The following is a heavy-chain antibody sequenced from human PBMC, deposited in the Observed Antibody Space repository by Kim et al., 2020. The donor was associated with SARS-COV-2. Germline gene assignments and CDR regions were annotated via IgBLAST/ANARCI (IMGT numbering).Heavy chain of an antibody. Sequence: GGSLRLSCAASGFTFSSKPMHWVRQVPGTGLVWVSHINSDGSGTVYADSVKGRFTISRDNAKNTLYLQMNSLRAEDTAVYYCATHPALDNWGQGTLVTVSS. CDR3: ATHPALDN. CDR1: GFTFSSKP. J-gene: IGHJ4*02. CDR2: INSDGSGT. V-gene: IGHV3-74*03.